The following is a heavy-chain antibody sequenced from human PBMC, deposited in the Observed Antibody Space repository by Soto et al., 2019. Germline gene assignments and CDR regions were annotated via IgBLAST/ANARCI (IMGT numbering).Heavy chain of an antibody. Sequence: ASVKVSCKASGYTFTSYGISWVRQAPGQGLEWMGWISAYNGNTSYAQKLQGRVTMTTDTSTSTAYMELRSLRSDDTAVYYCARGSVAAAGRYNWFDPWGQGTLVTVSS. D-gene: IGHD6-13*01. CDR2: ISAYNGNT. CDR1: GYTFTSYG. V-gene: IGHV1-18*01. CDR3: ARGSVAAAGRYNWFDP. J-gene: IGHJ5*02.